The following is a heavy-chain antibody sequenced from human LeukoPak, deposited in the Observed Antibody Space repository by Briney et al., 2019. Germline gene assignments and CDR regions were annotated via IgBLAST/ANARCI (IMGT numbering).Heavy chain of an antibody. CDR2: ISAYNGNT. Sequence: GASVKVSCKASGYTFTSYGISWVRQAPGQGLEWMGWISAYNGNTNYAQKLQGRVTMTTDTSTSTAYMELRSLRSDDTAVYYCARDSGYYYGSEGIGYWGQGTLVTVSS. CDR1: GYTFTSYG. CDR3: ARDSGYYYGSEGIGY. D-gene: IGHD3-10*01. J-gene: IGHJ4*02. V-gene: IGHV1-18*01.